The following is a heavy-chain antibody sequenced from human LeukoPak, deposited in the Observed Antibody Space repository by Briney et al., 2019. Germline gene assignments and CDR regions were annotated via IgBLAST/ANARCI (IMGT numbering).Heavy chain of an antibody. J-gene: IGHJ5*02. CDR2: INHSGST. D-gene: IGHD2-15*01. V-gene: IGHV4-34*01. CDR1: GGSFSGYY. CDR3: ARGPGYCSGGSCPP. Sequence: SETLSLTCAVYGGSFSGYYWSWIRQPPGKGLEWIGEINHSGSTNYNPSLKSRLTISVDTSKNQLSLKLSSVTAADTAVYYCARGPGYCSGGSCPPWGQGTLVTVTS.